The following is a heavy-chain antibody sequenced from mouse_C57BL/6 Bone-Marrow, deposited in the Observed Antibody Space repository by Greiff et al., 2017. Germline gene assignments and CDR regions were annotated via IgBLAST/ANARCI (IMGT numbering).Heavy chain of an antibody. CDR3: ARRTYYGSSLYFDY. V-gene: IGHV1-19*01. CDR2: INPYNGGT. CDR1: GYTFTDYY. D-gene: IGHD1-1*01. Sequence: EVKLQQSGPVLVKPGASVKMSCKASGYTFTDYYMNWVKQSHGKSLEWIGVINPYNGGTSYNQKFKGKATLTVDKSSSTAYMELNSLTSEDSAVYYCARRTYYGSSLYFDYWGQGTTLTVSS. J-gene: IGHJ2*01.